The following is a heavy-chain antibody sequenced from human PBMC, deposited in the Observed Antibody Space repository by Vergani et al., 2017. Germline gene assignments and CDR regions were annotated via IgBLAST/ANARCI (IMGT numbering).Heavy chain of an antibody. CDR2: ISSSSSYI. J-gene: IGHJ4*02. D-gene: IGHD3-9*01. Sequence: VQLVESGGGLVKPGGSLRLSCAASGFTFSSYSMNWVRQAPGKGLEWVSSISSSSSYIYYADSVKGRFTISRDNAKNSLYLQMNSLRAEDTAVYYCARANPDILTCYYLPSSYYFDYWGQGTLVTVSS. CDR3: ARANPDILTCYYLPSSYYFDY. V-gene: IGHV3-21*01. CDR1: GFTFSSYS.